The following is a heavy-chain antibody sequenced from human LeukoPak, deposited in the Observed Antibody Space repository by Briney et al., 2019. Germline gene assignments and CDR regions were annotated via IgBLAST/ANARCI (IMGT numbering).Heavy chain of an antibody. CDR3: ARVVGLQDYYYYMDV. CDR2: INPSGGST. V-gene: IGHV1-46*01. Sequence: GASVKVSCKASGYTFTSYYMHWVRQAPGQGLEWMGIINPSGGSTSYAQKFQGRVTMTRDMSTSTVYMELSSLRSEDTAVYYCARVVGLQDYYYYMDVWGKGTTVTVSS. D-gene: IGHD2-21*01. J-gene: IGHJ6*03. CDR1: GYTFTSYY.